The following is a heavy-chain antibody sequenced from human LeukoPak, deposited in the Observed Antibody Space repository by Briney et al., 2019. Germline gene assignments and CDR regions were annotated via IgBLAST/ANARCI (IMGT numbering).Heavy chain of an antibody. J-gene: IGHJ4*02. V-gene: IGHV1-8*01. CDR3: ARGVAAHDS. D-gene: IGHD6-19*01. CDR1: GYTFTDHD. CDR2: MNPKTGNT. Sequence: ASVKVSCKASGYTFTDHDLNWVRQAAGQGLEWMGWMNPKTGNTGYAHKFRGRVIMTRNTTITTAYMELSSLSSEDTAIYYCARGVAAHDSWGQGTLVTVSS.